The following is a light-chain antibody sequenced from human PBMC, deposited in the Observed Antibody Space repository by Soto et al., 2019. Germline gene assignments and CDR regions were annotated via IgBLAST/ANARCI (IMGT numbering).Light chain of an antibody. Sequence: QSVLTQPPSASGTPGQRVTISCSVSSSNIGSEYVVWYQHLPGTAPKLLIYRNNQRPSGVPDRFAGSKSGTSASLAISGLRSEDEADYYCAARDDSLSGHWVFGGGTKLTVL. V-gene: IGLV1-47*01. CDR1: SSNIGSEY. CDR3: AARDDSLSGHWV. CDR2: RNN. J-gene: IGLJ3*02.